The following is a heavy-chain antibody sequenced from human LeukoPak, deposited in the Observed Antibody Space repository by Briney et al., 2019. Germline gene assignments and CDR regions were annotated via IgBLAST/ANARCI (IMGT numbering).Heavy chain of an antibody. Sequence: ASVKVSCKVSGYTLTELPMHWVRQAPGKGLEWMGGFDPEDGETIYAQKFQGRVTMTEDTSTDTAYMELSSLRSEDTAVYYCATELTVVVVRNELDAFDIWGQGTMVTVSS. V-gene: IGHV1-24*01. D-gene: IGHD2-15*01. CDR2: FDPEDGET. CDR3: ATELTVVVVRNELDAFDI. J-gene: IGHJ3*02. CDR1: GYTLTELP.